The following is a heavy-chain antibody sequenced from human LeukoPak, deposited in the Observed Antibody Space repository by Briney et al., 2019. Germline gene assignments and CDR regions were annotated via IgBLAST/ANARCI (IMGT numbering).Heavy chain of an antibody. J-gene: IGHJ6*03. CDR2: INTNSGST. V-gene: IGHV1-2*02. Sequence: ASMKVSCKASGHIFSGYYMHWVRQAPGQGLEWMAWINTNSGSTKYAQKFQGRVTLTWYTSSSTVYMELNSPRFDDTATYYCASWAYNFYYYYYMDVWGQGTTVTVSS. D-gene: IGHD1-1*01. CDR1: GHIFSGYY. CDR3: ASWAYNFYYYYYMDV.